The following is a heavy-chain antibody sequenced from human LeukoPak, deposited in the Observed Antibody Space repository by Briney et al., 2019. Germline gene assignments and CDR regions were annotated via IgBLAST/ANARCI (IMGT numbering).Heavy chain of an antibody. CDR1: GFTFSSYS. Sequence: GGSLRLPCAASGFTFSSYSMNWVRQAPGKGLEWVSSISSSSSYIYYADSVKGRFTISRDNAKNSLYLQMNSLRAEDTAVYYCARDRIPSYYYMDVWGKGTTVTVSS. CDR3: ARDRIPSYYYMDV. V-gene: IGHV3-21*01. D-gene: IGHD2/OR15-2a*01. J-gene: IGHJ6*03. CDR2: ISSSSSYI.